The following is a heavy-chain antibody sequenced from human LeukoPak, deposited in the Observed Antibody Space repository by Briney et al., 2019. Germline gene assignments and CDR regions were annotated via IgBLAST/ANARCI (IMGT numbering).Heavy chain of an antibody. CDR2: VNPNSGGT. D-gene: IGHD5-24*01. J-gene: IGHJ4*02. Sequence: ASVKVSCKASGYTFTGYYMHWVRQAPGQGLEWMGWVNPNSGGTNYAQKFQGRVTMTRDTSISTAYMELSRLRSDDTAVYYCARGTRWLQPYYFDYWGQGTLVTVSS. V-gene: IGHV1-2*02. CDR3: ARGTRWLQPYYFDY. CDR1: GYTFTGYY.